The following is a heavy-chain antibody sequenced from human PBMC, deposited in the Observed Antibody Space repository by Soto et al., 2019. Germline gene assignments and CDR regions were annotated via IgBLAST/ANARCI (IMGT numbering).Heavy chain of an antibody. CDR2: IYYSGGT. Sequence: PSETLSLTCTVSGGSVSSGSYYWSWIRQPPGEGLEWIGYIYYSGGTNYNPSLKSRVTISVDTSKNQFSLKLSSVTAADTAVYYCARAGIWFVVVPAAPTDDAFDIWGQGTMVTVSS. CDR1: GGSVSSGSYY. CDR3: ARAGIWFVVVPAAPTDDAFDI. J-gene: IGHJ3*02. V-gene: IGHV4-61*01. D-gene: IGHD2-2*01.